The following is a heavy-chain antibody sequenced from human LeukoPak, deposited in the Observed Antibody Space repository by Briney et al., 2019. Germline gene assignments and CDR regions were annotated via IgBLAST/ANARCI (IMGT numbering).Heavy chain of an antibody. Sequence: GGSLRLSCAASGFTVSSNYMSWVRQAPGKGLEWVANIKQDGSEKYYVDSVKGRFTISRDNAKNSLYLEMNSLRAEDTAVYFCGRDRVWTVLYWGLGTPVTVSS. CDR2: IKQDGSEK. V-gene: IGHV3-7*01. CDR3: GRDRVWTVLY. J-gene: IGHJ4*02. CDR1: GFTVSSNY. D-gene: IGHD6-13*01.